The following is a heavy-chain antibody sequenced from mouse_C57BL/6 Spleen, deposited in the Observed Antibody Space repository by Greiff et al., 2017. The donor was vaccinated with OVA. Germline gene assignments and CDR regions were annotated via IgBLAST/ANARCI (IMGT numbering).Heavy chain of an antibody. CDR2: ISNGGGST. Sequence: EVHLVESGGGLVQPGGSLKLSCAASGFTFSDYYMYWVRQTPEKRLEWVAYISNGGGSTYYHDTVKGRFTLSRDNAKNTLYLQMSRLKSEDTAIYYCARGLYYYGSSSDWYFDVWGTGTTVTVSS. V-gene: IGHV5-12*01. D-gene: IGHD1-1*01. CDR3: ARGLYYYGSSSDWYFDV. CDR1: GFTFSDYY. J-gene: IGHJ1*03.